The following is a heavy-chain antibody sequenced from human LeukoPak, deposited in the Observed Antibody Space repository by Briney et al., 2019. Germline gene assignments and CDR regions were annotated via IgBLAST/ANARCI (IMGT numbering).Heavy chain of an antibody. CDR1: RFTFSNYA. V-gene: IGHV3-30-3*01. Sequence: GGSLRLSCAASRFTFSNYAMHWVRQAPGKGLEWVAVISYDGSNKYYADSVKGRFTISRDNSKNTLYLQMNSLRAEDTAVYYCARAYCSGGSCHGEMDYWGQGTLVTVSS. J-gene: IGHJ4*02. CDR2: ISYDGSNK. CDR3: ARAYCSGGSCHGEMDY. D-gene: IGHD2-15*01.